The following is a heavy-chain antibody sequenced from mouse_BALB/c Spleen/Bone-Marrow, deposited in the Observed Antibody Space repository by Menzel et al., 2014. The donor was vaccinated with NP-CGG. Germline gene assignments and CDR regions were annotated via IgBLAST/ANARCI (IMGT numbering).Heavy chain of an antibody. CDR2: ISSGGTYT. CDR1: GFTFSSYA. Sequence: EVKVVESGGGLVKPGGSLKLSCAASGFTFSSYAMSWVRQTPEKRLEWVATISSGGTYTYFPDSVKGRFTISRDNAKNTLYLQMSSLRSEDTAMFYCTRSRGEYSLDYWGQGISVTVSS. V-gene: IGHV5-9-1*01. CDR3: TRSRGEYSLDY. J-gene: IGHJ4*01.